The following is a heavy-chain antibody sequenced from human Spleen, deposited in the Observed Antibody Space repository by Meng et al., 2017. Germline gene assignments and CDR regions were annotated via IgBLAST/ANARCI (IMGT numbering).Heavy chain of an antibody. V-gene: IGHV1-69*06. CDR3: ARKAGNCISTTCYSLDY. D-gene: IGHD2-2*01. CDR2: IIPIFGTA. J-gene: IGHJ4*02. Sequence: SVKVSCKASGGTFSSYAINWVRQAPGQGLEWMRGIIPIFGTANYAQKFQGRVTITADTSTSTVYMELTRLTSEDTAVYFCARKAGNCISTTCYSLDYWGQGTLVTVSS. CDR1: GGTFSSYA.